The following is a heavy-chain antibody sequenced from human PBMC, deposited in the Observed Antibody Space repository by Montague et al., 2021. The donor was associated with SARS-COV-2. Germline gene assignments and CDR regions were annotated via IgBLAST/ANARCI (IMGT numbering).Heavy chain of an antibody. J-gene: IGHJ4*02. V-gene: IGHV4-61*01. CDR2: FCFKKST. CDR1: VSWYSGAD. CDR3: ARGFDY. Sequence: SETLSLTCSRLVSWYSGADWKCIRLNPSHHGNSYAYFCFKKSTNYNPSLKSRVTISVDTSTDQFSLKLGSVTAADTAVYYCARGFDYWGQGTLVTVSS.